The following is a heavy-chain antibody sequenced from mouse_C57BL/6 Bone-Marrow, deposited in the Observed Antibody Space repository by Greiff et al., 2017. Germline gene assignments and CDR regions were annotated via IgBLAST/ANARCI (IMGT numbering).Heavy chain of an antibody. CDR1: GYTFTSYW. V-gene: IGHV1-55*01. Sequence: QVQLQQPGAELVKPGASVKMSCKASGYTFTSYWITWVKQRPGQGLEWIGDIYPGSGSTNYNEKFKSKATLTVDTSSSTAYMQLSSLTSEDSAVYYCASEKDGYYWFAYWGQGTLVTVSA. J-gene: IGHJ3*01. CDR3: ASEKDGYYWFAY. D-gene: IGHD2-3*01. CDR2: IYPGSGST.